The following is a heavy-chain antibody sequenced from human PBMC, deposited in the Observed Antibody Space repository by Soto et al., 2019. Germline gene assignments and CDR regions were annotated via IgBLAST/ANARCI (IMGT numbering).Heavy chain of an antibody. CDR3: AKERLRYLTKGVCPRLGGMDV. Sequence: QVQLVESGGGVVQPGRSLRLSCAASGFTFSSYGMHWVRQAPGKGLEWVAVISYDGSNKYYADSVKGRFTISRDNSKNTLYLQMNRLRSEDTAVYYCAKERLRYLTKGVCPRLGGMDVWVQGTTVTVSS. CDR1: GFTFSSYG. J-gene: IGHJ6*02. CDR2: ISYDGSNK. D-gene: IGHD2-8*01. V-gene: IGHV3-30*18.